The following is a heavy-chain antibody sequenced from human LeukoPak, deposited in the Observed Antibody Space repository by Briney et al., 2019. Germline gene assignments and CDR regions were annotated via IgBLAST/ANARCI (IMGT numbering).Heavy chain of an antibody. Sequence: PSETLSLTCTVSGGSISGYYWSWIRQPPGKGLEWIGYIYYSGSTNYNPSLKSRVTISVDTSKNQFSLKLSSVTAADTAVYYCARRVGYYSGMDVWGQGTTVTVSS. V-gene: IGHV4-59*08. CDR2: IYYSGST. CDR1: GGSISGYY. CDR3: ARRVGYYSGMDV. J-gene: IGHJ6*02.